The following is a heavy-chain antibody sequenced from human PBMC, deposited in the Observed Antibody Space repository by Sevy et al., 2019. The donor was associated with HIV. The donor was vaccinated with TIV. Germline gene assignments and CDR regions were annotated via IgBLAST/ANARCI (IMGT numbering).Heavy chain of an antibody. V-gene: IGHV3-48*01. Sequence: GGSLRLSCVTSGFSFSSYSMNWVRQAPGKGREWVSYISSSSGTIRYADSVKGRLTISSDNAKNSLFLQMNSLRAEDTAVYYCARDDHWAFDYWGQGALVTVSS. D-gene: IGHD7-27*01. CDR3: ARDDHWAFDY. J-gene: IGHJ4*02. CDR1: GFSFSSYS. CDR2: ISSSSGTI.